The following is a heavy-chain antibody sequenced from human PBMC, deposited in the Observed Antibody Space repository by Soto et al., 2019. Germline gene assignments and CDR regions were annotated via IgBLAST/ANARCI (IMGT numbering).Heavy chain of an antibody. D-gene: IGHD2-15*01. V-gene: IGHV3-7*05. CDR1: GFTFSSYW. CDR2: IKQDGSEK. Sequence: GGSLRLSCAASGFTFSSYWMSWVRQAPGKGLEWVANIKQDGSEKYYVDSVKGRFTISRDNAKNSLYLQMNSLRAEDTAVYYCARDIVVVVAAIPRPGGFDPWGQGTLVTVSS. CDR3: ARDIVVVVAAIPRPGGFDP. J-gene: IGHJ5*02.